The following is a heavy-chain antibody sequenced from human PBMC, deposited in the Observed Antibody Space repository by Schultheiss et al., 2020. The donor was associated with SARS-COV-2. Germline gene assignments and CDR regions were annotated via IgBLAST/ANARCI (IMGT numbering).Heavy chain of an antibody. CDR1: GYTITNFG. D-gene: IGHD1-1*01. CDR3: ARGVGRTGTYRFDS. Sequence: GGSLRLSCRASGYTITNFGIGWVRQAPGQGLEWLGWLSASNGHTNYARDVQDRVTMTTDTSTGTTYMDLRNLTFDDTALYYCARGVGRTGTYRFDSWGQGTLVTVSS. J-gene: IGHJ4*02. V-gene: IGHV1-18*01. CDR2: LSASNGHT.